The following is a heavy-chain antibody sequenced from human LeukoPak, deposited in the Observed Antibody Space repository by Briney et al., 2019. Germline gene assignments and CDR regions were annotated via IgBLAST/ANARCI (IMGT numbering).Heavy chain of an antibody. CDR2: IDSDGSST. Sequence: GGSLRLSCAASGFTFSNYWMHWVGQAPGKGLVWVSRIDSDGSSTNYADSVKGRFTISRDNAKNTLYLQMNSLRDEDTAVYYCARGVATIMSWGQGTLVTVSS. CDR1: GFTFSNYW. V-gene: IGHV3-74*01. D-gene: IGHD5-12*01. J-gene: IGHJ4*02. CDR3: ARGVATIMS.